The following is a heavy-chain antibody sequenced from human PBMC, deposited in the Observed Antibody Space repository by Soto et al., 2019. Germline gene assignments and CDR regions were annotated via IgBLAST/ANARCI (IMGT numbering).Heavy chain of an antibody. Sequence: SETLSLTCTVSGGSISSSSYYWGWIRQPPGKGLEWIGRIYYSGSTYYNPSLKSRVTIPVDTSKNQFSLKLSSVTAADTAVYYCASAGYCSSTSCYRIAAAGTQLYYYMDVWGKGTTVTVSS. CDR2: IYYSGST. V-gene: IGHV4-39*01. J-gene: IGHJ6*03. CDR1: GGSISSSSYY. CDR3: ASAGYCSSTSCYRIAAAGTQLYYYMDV. D-gene: IGHD2-2*01.